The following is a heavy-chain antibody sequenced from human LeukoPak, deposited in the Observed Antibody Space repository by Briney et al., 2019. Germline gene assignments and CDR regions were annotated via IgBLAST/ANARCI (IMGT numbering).Heavy chain of an antibody. Sequence: GGSLRLSCAASGFTFSSYGMHWVRQAPGKGLEWVAVIWYDGSNKYYADSVKGRFTISRDNSKNTLYLQMNSLRAEDTAAYYCARASLYPTVCFDYWGQGTLVTVSS. CDR1: GFTFSSYG. CDR3: ARASLYPTVCFDY. J-gene: IGHJ4*02. V-gene: IGHV3-33*01. D-gene: IGHD2-2*02. CDR2: IWYDGSNK.